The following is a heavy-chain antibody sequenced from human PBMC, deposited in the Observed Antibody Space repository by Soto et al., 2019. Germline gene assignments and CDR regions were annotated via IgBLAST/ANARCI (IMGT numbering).Heavy chain of an antibody. Sequence: GGSLRLSCAASGFTFSSYAMSWVRQAPGKGLEWVSAISGSGGSTYYADSVKGRFTISRDNSKNTLYLQMNSLRAEDTAVYYCALNVKSNYRSPLDYWGQGTLVTVSS. V-gene: IGHV3-23*01. D-gene: IGHD4-4*01. CDR2: ISGSGGST. J-gene: IGHJ4*02. CDR1: GFTFSSYA. CDR3: ALNVKSNYRSPLDY.